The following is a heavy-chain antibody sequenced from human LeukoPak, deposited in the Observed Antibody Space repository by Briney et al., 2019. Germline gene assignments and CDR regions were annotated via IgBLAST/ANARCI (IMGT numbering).Heavy chain of an antibody. Sequence: ASVKVSCKASGYTFTSYYMHWVRQAPGQGLEWMGIINPSGGSTSYAQKFQGRVTMTRDTSTSIVYMELSSLRSEDTAVYYCATPGLTGGGYWGQGTLVTVSS. J-gene: IGHJ4*02. D-gene: IGHD3-9*01. CDR1: GYTFTSYY. CDR3: ATPGLTGGGY. CDR2: INPSGGST. V-gene: IGHV1-46*01.